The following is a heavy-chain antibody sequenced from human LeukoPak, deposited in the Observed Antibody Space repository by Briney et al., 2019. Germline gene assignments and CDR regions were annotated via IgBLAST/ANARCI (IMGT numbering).Heavy chain of an antibody. CDR3: ARQEYYYDSSGYYSYYFDY. V-gene: IGHV4-34*01. Sequence: SETLSLTCAVYGGSFSGYYWSWIRQPPGKGLEWIGEINHSGSTNYNPSLKSRVTISVDTSKNQFSLKLSSVTAADTAVYYCARQEYYYDSSGYYSYYFDYWGQGTLVTVSS. J-gene: IGHJ4*02. CDR1: GGSFSGYY. D-gene: IGHD3-22*01. CDR2: INHSGST.